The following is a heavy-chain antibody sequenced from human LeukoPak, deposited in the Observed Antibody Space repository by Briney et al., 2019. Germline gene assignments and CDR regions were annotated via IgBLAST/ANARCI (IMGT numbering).Heavy chain of an antibody. D-gene: IGHD3-10*01. CDR3: ARSYGSGNYSPFF. V-gene: IGHV4-4*08. CDR1: PGSITNYY. J-gene: IGHJ4*02. CDR2: ISPGGNT. Sequence: SETLSLTCTVSPGSITNYYYNWIRQPPGKRLEWIGYISPGGNTNYNPSLESRVTISVDTSKNQVSLKLISGTAADSAIYYCARSYGSGNYSPFFWGQGTLVTVS.